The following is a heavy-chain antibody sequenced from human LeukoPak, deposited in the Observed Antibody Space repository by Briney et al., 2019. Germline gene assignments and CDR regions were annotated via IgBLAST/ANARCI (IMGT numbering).Heavy chain of an antibody. CDR2: TYGDGGT. Sequence: GGSLRLSCAASGFSVSNKYITWFRQAPGKGLEWVSATYGDGGTNYADSVKGRFTLSSDSSRNTVYFQLNNLRVEDTAIYYCAKASWVSSTDAVRWGQGTLVTVSS. D-gene: IGHD3-16*01. CDR3: AKASWVSSTDAVR. CDR1: GFSVSNKY. V-gene: IGHV3-53*01. J-gene: IGHJ4*02.